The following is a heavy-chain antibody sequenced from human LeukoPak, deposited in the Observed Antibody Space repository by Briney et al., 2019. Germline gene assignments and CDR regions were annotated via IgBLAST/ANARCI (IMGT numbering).Heavy chain of an antibody. V-gene: IGHV1-2*02. Sequence: ASVKLSCKASGHTFTGYYIHWVRQAPGQGLEWMGWINPNSGGTNYAQKFQGRVTMTREMSISAAYMELSRLRSDETAVYYCARGSSYGWWDYWGQGTLVTVSS. CDR2: INPNSGGT. CDR1: GHTFTGYY. J-gene: IGHJ4*02. D-gene: IGHD5-18*01. CDR3: ARGSSYGWWDY.